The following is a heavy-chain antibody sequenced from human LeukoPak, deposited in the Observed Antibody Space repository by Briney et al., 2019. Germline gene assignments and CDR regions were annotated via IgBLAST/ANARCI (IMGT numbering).Heavy chain of an antibody. CDR2: VNPNSGNT. CDR1: GYTFSSYD. Sequence: GASVKVSCKAYGYTFSSYDINWVRQATGQGLEWMGWVNPNSGNTGYAQKFQGRVTMTRDTSISTAYMELSGLRSDDTAVYYCARGRDSSGYLFDSWGQGTLVTVSS. J-gene: IGHJ4*02. D-gene: IGHD3-22*01. V-gene: IGHV1-8*01. CDR3: ARGRDSSGYLFDS.